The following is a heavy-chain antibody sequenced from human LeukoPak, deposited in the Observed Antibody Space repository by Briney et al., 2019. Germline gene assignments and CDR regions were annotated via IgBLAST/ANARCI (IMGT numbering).Heavy chain of an antibody. CDR2: IRYDGNDK. Sequence: GGSLRLSCAASGFTFSDYGMHWVRQTPGKGLECVAFIRYDGNDKYFADSVKGRFTVSRDNSKNTLYLQMNNLRAEDTAVYYCAGELYYYDSSGYYYGGGFDYWGQGTLVTVSS. V-gene: IGHV3-30*02. CDR1: GFTFSDYG. J-gene: IGHJ4*02. D-gene: IGHD3-22*01. CDR3: AGELYYYDSSGYYYGGGFDY.